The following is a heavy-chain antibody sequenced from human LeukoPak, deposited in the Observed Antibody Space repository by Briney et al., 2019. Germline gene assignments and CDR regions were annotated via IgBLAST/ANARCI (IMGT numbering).Heavy chain of an antibody. J-gene: IGHJ4*02. CDR2: ISPTGSTT. CDR3: ARGPNSNWSGLDF. D-gene: IGHD6-6*01. Sequence: GGSLRLSCIASGFSFSGHWVHWARQLPGKGLVWVSRISPTGSTTSYADSVKGRFTVSRDNAKNTLYLQVNNLRAEDTAVYYCARGPNSNWSGLDFWGQGTLLTASS. V-gene: IGHV3-74*01. CDR1: GFSFSGHW.